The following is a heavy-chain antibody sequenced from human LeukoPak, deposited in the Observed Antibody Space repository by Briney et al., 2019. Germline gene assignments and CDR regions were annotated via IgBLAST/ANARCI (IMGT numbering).Heavy chain of an antibody. CDR2: IYPGDSDT. D-gene: IGHD1-26*01. J-gene: IGHJ4*02. CDR3: ARWSENIVGATGYFDY. Sequence: GESLKISCNGSGYRFTSYWIGWVRQMPGKGLEWMGIIYPGDSDTRYSPSFQGQVTISADKSISTAYLQWCSLKASDTAMYDCARWSENIVGATGYFDYWGQGTLVTVSS. V-gene: IGHV5-51*01. CDR1: GYRFTSYW.